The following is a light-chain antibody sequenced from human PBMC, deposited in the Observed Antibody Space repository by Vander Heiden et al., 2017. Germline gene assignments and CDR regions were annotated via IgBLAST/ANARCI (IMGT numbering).Light chain of an antibody. V-gene: IGLV3-21*02. CDR2: YDS. J-gene: IGLJ2*01. Sequence: SYVLTQPPSVSVAPGQTARITCGGHNIGSNSVHWYQQKQAQATGRGVDYDSDRPSGITERFSCYNPGNKATRKLSRVEAGEEADDYWQVWDSSSVHVIFGGGNKLTVL. CDR1: NIGSNS. CDR3: QVWDSSSVHVI.